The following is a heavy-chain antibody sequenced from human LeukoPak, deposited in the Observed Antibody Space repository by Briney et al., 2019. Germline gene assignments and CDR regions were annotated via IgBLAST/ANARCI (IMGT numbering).Heavy chain of an antibody. Sequence: PGGSLRLSCAASGFTFSSYSMNWVRQAPGKGLEWVSSISSSSYIYYADSVKGRFTISRDNAKNSLYLQMNSLRAEDTAVYYCARPRGYSYGYVDYWGQGTLVTVSS. J-gene: IGHJ4*02. V-gene: IGHV3-21*01. CDR2: ISSSSYI. CDR3: ARPRGYSYGYVDY. D-gene: IGHD5-18*01. CDR1: GFTFSSYS.